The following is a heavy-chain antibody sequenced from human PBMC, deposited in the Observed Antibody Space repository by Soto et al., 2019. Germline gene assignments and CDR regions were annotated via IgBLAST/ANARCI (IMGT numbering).Heavy chain of an antibody. CDR3: TTVGKLRNYDPYYYYGMDV. V-gene: IGHV3-15*07. Sequence: GGSLRLSCAASGFTVSNYHMNWVRQAPGKGLEWVGRIKSKTDGGTTDYAAPVKGRFTISRDDSKNTLYLQMNSLKTEDTAVYYCTTVGKLRNYDPYYYYGMDVWGQGTTVTVSS. CDR2: IKSKTDGGTT. CDR1: GFTVSNYH. J-gene: IGHJ6*02. D-gene: IGHD1-7*01.